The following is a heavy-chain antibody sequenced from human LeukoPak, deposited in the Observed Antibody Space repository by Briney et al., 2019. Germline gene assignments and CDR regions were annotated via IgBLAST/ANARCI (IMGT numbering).Heavy chain of an antibody. CDR2: IYYTGST. Sequence: SETLSLTCTVSGGSITSSTYYWGWIRQPPGKGLEWIGSIYYTGSTYYNPSLKSRVTISIDTSKNQFSLNLTSVTAADTAVYFCARDIIVRAAHDAFDIWGQGTMVTVSS. V-gene: IGHV4-39*07. CDR1: GGSITSSTYY. D-gene: IGHD3-10*01. J-gene: IGHJ3*02. CDR3: ARDIIVRAAHDAFDI.